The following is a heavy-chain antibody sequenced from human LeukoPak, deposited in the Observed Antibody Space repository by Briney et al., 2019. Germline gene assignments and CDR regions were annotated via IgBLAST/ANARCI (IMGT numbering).Heavy chain of an antibody. Sequence: GGSLRLSCAASGFTFGSFSMTWVRQAPGKGLEWVSTISSSGTYIYYADSVKGRFTISRDNSKNTLYLQMNSLRAEDTAVYYCARRENYYDSSGYYSHYFDYWGQGTLVTVSS. D-gene: IGHD3-22*01. CDR3: ARRENYYDSSGYYSHYFDY. V-gene: IGHV3-21*01. J-gene: IGHJ4*02. CDR1: GFTFGSFS. CDR2: ISSSGTYI.